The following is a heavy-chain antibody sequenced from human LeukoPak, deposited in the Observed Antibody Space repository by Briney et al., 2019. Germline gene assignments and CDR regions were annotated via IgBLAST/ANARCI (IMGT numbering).Heavy chain of an antibody. CDR3: ARDWGDGDYGSGYYFDY. D-gene: IGHD4-17*01. Sequence: GGSLRLSCAASGFTFSSYEMNWVRRAPGKGLEWVALISYDGSNKYYADSVKGRFTISRDNSKNTLYLQMNSLRAEDTAVYYCARDWGDGDYGSGYYFDYWGQGTLVTVSS. J-gene: IGHJ4*02. V-gene: IGHV3-30-3*01. CDR2: ISYDGSNK. CDR1: GFTFSSYE.